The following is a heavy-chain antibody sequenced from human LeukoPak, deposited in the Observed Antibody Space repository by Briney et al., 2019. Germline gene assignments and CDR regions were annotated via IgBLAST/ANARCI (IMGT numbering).Heavy chain of an antibody. CDR3: ARDYGSGRGVEISYYHYGMDV. CDR1: GFTFSTYG. Sequence: PGRSLTLSCAASGFTFSTYGMHWVRQAPGKGLEWGAVIWYDGTNEYYADSVKGRFTISRDNSKNTLYLQMNSLRAEDSALYFCARDYGSGRGVEISYYHYGMDVWGQGTTVTVSS. V-gene: IGHV3-33*01. D-gene: IGHD3-10*01. J-gene: IGHJ6*02. CDR2: IWYDGTNE.